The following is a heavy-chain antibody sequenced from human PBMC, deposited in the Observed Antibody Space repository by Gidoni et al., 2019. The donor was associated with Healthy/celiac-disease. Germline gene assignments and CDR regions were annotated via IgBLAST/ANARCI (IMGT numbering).Heavy chain of an antibody. CDR1: GGSISSRSYY. CDR2: IFYCGST. V-gene: IGHV4-39*07. CDR3: ARDTPLYCSGGSCHHNWFDP. Sequence: QLQLQESGPGLVKPSETLSLTCTVSGGSISSRSYYWGWIRQPPGTGLEWIGSIFYCGSTYYNPSLKSRVTISVDTSKNQFSLKLSSVTAADTAVYYCARDTPLYCSGGSCHHNWFDPWGQGTLVTVSS. D-gene: IGHD2-15*01. J-gene: IGHJ5*02.